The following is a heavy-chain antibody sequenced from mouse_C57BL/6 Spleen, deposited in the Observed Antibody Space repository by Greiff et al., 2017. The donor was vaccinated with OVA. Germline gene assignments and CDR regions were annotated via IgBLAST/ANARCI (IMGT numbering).Heavy chain of an antibody. CDR2: ISSGGSYT. CDR1: GFTFSSYG. D-gene: IGHD2-3*01. Sequence: EVMLVESGGDLVKPGGSLKLSCAASGFTFSSYGMSWVRQTPDKRLEWVATISSGGSYTYYPDSVKGRFTISRDNAKNTLYLQMSSLKSEDTAMYYCARHDGTRAWFAYWGQGTLVTVSA. CDR3: ARHDGTRAWFAY. V-gene: IGHV5-6*01. J-gene: IGHJ3*01.